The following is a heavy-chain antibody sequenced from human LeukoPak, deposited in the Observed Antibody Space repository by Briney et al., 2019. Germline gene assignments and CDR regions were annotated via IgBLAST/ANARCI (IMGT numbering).Heavy chain of an antibody. V-gene: IGHV4-59*08. CDR1: GGSISSYY. Sequence: SGPTLVKPSETLPLTCTVSGGSISSYYLSWIRQPPGKGLDWMGDIYYSGSTNYNPSLKSRATISVDTSKHQFSLKLSSVTAADTAVYYCARHDYSNYALRLWGQGTLVTVSS. CDR3: ARHDYSNYALRL. CDR2: IYYSGST. J-gene: IGHJ4*02. D-gene: IGHD4-11*01.